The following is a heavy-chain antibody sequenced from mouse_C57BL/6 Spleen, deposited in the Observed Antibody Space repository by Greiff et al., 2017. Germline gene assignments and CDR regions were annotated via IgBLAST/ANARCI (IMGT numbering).Heavy chain of an antibody. Sequence: EVKLVESGGGLVQPGGSLKLSCAASGFTFSDYGMAWVRQAPRKGPGWVAFISNLAYSIYYADTVTGRFTISRENAKNTLYLEMSSLRSEDTAMYYCERQDYGSSLDYWGQGTTLTVSS. CDR2: ISNLAYSI. J-gene: IGHJ2*01. D-gene: IGHD1-1*01. CDR1: GFTFSDYG. CDR3: ERQDYGSSLDY. V-gene: IGHV5-15*01.